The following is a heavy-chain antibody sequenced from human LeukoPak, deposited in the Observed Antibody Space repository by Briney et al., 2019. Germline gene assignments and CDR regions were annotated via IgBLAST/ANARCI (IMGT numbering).Heavy chain of an antibody. Sequence: SEALSLTCTVSGGSISTYYWSWIRQPPGKGLEWIGYIFYSGSTNYNPSLKSRVTISVDTSKNQFSLKLSSVTAADTAVYYCARVYCPNGVCYNSRGWFDPWGQGTLVTVSS. V-gene: IGHV4-59*01. CDR2: IFYSGST. CDR3: ARVYCPNGVCYNSRGWFDP. J-gene: IGHJ5*02. D-gene: IGHD2-8*01. CDR1: GGSISTYY.